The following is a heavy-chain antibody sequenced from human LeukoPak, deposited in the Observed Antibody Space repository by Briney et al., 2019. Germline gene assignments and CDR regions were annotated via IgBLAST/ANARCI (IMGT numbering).Heavy chain of an antibody. CDR1: GGSFSGYY. J-gene: IGHJ3*02. CDR2: INHSGST. Sequence: PSETLSLTCAVYGGSFSGYYWSWIRHPPGKGLEWIGEINHSGSTNYNPSLKSRVTISVDTSKNQFSLKLSSVTAADTAVYYCARFNRRGAFDIWGQGTMVTVSS. V-gene: IGHV4-34*01. CDR3: ARFNRRGAFDI. D-gene: IGHD1-14*01.